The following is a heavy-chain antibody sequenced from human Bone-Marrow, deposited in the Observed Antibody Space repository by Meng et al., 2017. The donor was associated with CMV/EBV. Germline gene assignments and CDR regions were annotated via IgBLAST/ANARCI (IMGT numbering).Heavy chain of an antibody. CDR3: ARGLRYFDWLSPSDYYYGIDV. J-gene: IGHJ6*02. CDR2: ISAYNGNT. Sequence: ASVKVSCKASGYTFTSYGISWVRQAPGQGLEWMGWISAYNGNTNYAQKLQGRVTMTTDTSTSTAYMELRSLRSDDTAVYYCARGLRYFDWLSPSDYYYGIDVWGQGTPATVSS. D-gene: IGHD3-9*01. CDR1: GYTFTSYG. V-gene: IGHV1-18*01.